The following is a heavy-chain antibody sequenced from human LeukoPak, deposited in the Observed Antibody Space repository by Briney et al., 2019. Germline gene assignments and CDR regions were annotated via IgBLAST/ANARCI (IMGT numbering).Heavy chain of an antibody. CDR2: INHSGST. CDR3: ARDRAAGGGYGMDV. V-gene: IGHV4-34*09. Sequence: SETLSLTCAVYGGSFSGYYWSWIRQPPGKGLEWIGEINHSGSTYYNPSLKSRVTISVDTSKNQFSLKLNSVTAADTAVYYCARDRAAGGGYGMDVWGQGTTVTVSS. CDR1: GGSFSGYY. J-gene: IGHJ6*02. D-gene: IGHD2-8*02.